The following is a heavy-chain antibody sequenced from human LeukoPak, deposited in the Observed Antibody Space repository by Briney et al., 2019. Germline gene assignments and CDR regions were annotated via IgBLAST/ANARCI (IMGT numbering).Heavy chain of an antibody. V-gene: IGHV3-48*02. D-gene: IGHD6-19*01. J-gene: IGHJ4*02. CDR1: GFTFSSYS. CDR2: ITVSSSTI. Sequence: GGSLRLSCAAPGFTFSSYSMKWVRQAPGKGLERVSYITVSSSTIHSADSVRGRFTVSRDNAKNSLYLQMNSLRDEDTAVYYCARDLSVAGTFDYWGQGTLVTVSS. CDR3: ARDLSVAGTFDY.